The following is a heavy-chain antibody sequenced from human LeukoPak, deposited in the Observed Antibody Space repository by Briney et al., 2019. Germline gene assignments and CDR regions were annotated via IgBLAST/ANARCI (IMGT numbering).Heavy chain of an antibody. CDR3: AREVTTVRWFDP. V-gene: IGHV1-2*02. CDR2: INPNSGGT. J-gene: IGHJ5*02. CDR1: GYTFTGYY. D-gene: IGHD4-17*01. Sequence: ASVKVSCKASGYTFTGYYMHWVRQAPGQGLEWVGWINPNSGGTNYAQKFQGRVTMTRDTSISTAYMELSRLRSDGTAVYYCAREVTTVRWFDPWGQGTLVTVSS.